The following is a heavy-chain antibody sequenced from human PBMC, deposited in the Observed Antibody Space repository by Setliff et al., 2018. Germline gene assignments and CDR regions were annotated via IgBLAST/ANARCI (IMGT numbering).Heavy chain of an antibody. D-gene: IGHD3-22*01. CDR3: ARHRRDSSGNYFVGLYYFDY. J-gene: IGHJ4*02. V-gene: IGHV4-59*08. Sequence: SETLSLTCTVSGASISSYYWSWIRQPPGKGLEWMGYIYYGGTTNYNPSLKSRVSISLDTSKSQFSLRLSSLTAADTAVYYCARHRRDSSGNYFVGLYYFDYWGQGPPVTVSS. CDR1: GASISSYY. CDR2: IYYGGTT.